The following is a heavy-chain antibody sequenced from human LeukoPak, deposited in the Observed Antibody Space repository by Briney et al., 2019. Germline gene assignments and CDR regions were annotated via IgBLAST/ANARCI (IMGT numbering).Heavy chain of an antibody. V-gene: IGHV4-39*01. J-gene: IGHJ4*02. CDR1: GGSISTTSYF. Sequence: SETLSLTCTVSGGSISTTSYFWGWIRQPPGKGLEWIGSIYYSGSTYYNPSLKSRVTISVDTSKNQFSLKLSSVTAADTAVYYCARTYSSSWYKEFGYWGQGTLVTVSS. CDR3: ARTYSSSWYKEFGY. D-gene: IGHD6-13*01. CDR2: IYYSGST.